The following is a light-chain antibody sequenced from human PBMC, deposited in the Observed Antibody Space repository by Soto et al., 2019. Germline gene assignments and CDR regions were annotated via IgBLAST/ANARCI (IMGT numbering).Light chain of an antibody. V-gene: IGKV3-11*01. J-gene: IGKJ4*01. Sequence: EVVLTQSPATLSLSPGERATLSCRASESICNYLAWYQQKLGQAPELLIYDASNRAIGIPGRFSGDGSGTDFTLTISSLEPEDFAVSYCQWRSDWPPRLTFGGGIKVEFK. CDR1: ESICNY. CDR2: DAS. CDR3: QWRSDWPPRLT.